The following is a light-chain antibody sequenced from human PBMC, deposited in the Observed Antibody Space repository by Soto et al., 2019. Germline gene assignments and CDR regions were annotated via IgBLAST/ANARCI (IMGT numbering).Light chain of an antibody. CDR2: DAS. CDR3: QQRANWPLS. Sequence: EIVLTQSPATLSLSPGEGVTLSCRASQSVNNLAWYQQKPGQVPRLLIYDASNRATGIPARFSGSGSGTDFTLTITYLEPEDFAVYYCQQRANWPLSFGGGTKVEIK. J-gene: IGKJ4*01. V-gene: IGKV3-11*01. CDR1: QSVNN.